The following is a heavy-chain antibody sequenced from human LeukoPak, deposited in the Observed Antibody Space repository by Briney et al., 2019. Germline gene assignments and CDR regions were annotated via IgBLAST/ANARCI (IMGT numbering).Heavy chain of an antibody. J-gene: IGHJ4*02. CDR1: GFTFSSYG. CDR3: AKLTVTTLPNDY. V-gene: IGHV3-30*18. Sequence: PGGSLRLSCAASGFTFSSYGMHWVRQAPGKGLEWVAVISYDGSNKYYADSVKGRFTISRDNSKNTLYLQMNSLRAEDTAVYYCAKLTVTTLPNDYWGQGTLVTVSS. D-gene: IGHD4-17*01. CDR2: ISYDGSNK.